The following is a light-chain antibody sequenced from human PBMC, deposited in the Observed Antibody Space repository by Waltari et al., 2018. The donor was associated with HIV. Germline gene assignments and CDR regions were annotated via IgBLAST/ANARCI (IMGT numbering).Light chain of an antibody. J-gene: IGLJ3*02. V-gene: IGLV1-44*01. CDR3: AAWDDRLDGPWV. CDR2: DNK. Sequence: QSVLTQPPSASGAPGQTVTISCSGSNSNIGIYTVNWYQQFPGTAPKLLIYDNKQRPSGVPARFSGSKSGTSASLAIRGVQSEDEADYYCAAWDDRLDGPWVFGGGTKLTVL. CDR1: NSNIGIYT.